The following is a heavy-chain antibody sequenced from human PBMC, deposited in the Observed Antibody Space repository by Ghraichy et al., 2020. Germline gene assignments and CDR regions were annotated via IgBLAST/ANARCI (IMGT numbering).Heavy chain of an antibody. CDR1: GGSFSGYY. CDR2: INHSGST. V-gene: IGHV4-34*01. D-gene: IGHD4-23*01. J-gene: IGHJ3*02. CDR3: ASLPYGGNPLDAFDI. Sequence: SETLSLTCAVYGGSFSGYYWSWIRQPPGKGLEWIGEINHSGSTNYNPSLKSRVTISVDTSKNQFSLKLSSVTAADTAVYYCASLPYGGNPLDAFDIWGQGTMVTVSS.